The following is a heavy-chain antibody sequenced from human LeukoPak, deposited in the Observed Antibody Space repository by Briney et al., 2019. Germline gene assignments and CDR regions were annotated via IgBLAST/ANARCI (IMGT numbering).Heavy chain of an antibody. D-gene: IGHD3-22*01. CDR2: IYYSGST. Sequence: SETLSLTCTVSGGSISSYYWSWIRQPPGKGLEWIGYIYYSGSTNYNPSLKSRVTISVDTSKNQFSLKLSSVTAADTAVYYCARLRGYDSVGDWGRGTLVTVSS. CDR1: GGSISSYY. V-gene: IGHV4-59*08. J-gene: IGHJ1*01. CDR3: ARLRGYDSVGD.